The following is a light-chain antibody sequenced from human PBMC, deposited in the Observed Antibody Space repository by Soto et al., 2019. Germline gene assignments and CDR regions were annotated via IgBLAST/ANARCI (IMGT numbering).Light chain of an antibody. CDR3: SSYAGSNNFGV. CDR1: SSDVGGYNY. J-gene: IGLJ1*01. Sequence: VLTQPPSASGSPGQSVTISCTGTSSDVGGYNYVSWYQQHPGKAPKLMIYEVSKRPSGVPDRFSGSKSGNTASLTVSGLQAEDEADYYCSSYAGSNNFGVFGTGTKVTVL. CDR2: EVS. V-gene: IGLV2-8*01.